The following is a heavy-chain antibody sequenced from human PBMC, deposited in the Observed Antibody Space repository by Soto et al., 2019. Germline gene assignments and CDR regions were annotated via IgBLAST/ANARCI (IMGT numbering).Heavy chain of an antibody. D-gene: IGHD5-12*01. CDR3: TGGDIAGDFDY. J-gene: IGHJ4*02. CDR1: GFLFSNAW. Sequence: EVQMVESGGGLVKPGGSLRLSCAASGFLFSNAWMSWVRQAPGKGLEWVGRIKTNANGGTTDYATPVKGRFTVSRDDSKNTVYLQMNSLRTEDTAVYYCTGGDIAGDFDYWGQGTLVTFSS. V-gene: IGHV3-15*01. CDR2: IKTNANGGTT.